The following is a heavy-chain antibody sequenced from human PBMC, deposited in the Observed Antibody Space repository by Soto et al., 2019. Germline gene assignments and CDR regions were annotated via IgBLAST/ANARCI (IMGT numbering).Heavy chain of an antibody. J-gene: IGHJ6*03. V-gene: IGHV4-34*01. CDR2: MNRGGSS. CDR1: GESFSGFF. CDR3: ARRIPGYSHYMDV. Sequence: QVQLHQWGAGLLKPSETLSLTCSVYGESFSGFFWTWVRLPPGQGLEWIGEMNRGGSSNYNPSLKSRVTISVDASKNQFSLTLTSVTAADTGVYFCARRIPGYSHYMDVWGKGTTVTVSS. D-gene: IGHD3-16*02.